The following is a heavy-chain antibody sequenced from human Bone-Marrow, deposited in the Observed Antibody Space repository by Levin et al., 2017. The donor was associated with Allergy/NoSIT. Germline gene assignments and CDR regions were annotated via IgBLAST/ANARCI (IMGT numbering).Heavy chain of an antibody. CDR1: GFTFSSYT. Sequence: GGSLRLSCEASGFTFSSYTMNWVRQAPGKGLEWVSSITFGSTSLYYADSVKGRFTISRDNARNSLFLQMKTLRTEDTAVYYCVHSPHVRLLGVFDSWGQGTLVTVSS. V-gene: IGHV3-21*04. J-gene: IGHJ4*02. CDR3: VHSPHVRLLGVFDS. CDR2: ITFGSTSL. D-gene: IGHD5-12*01.